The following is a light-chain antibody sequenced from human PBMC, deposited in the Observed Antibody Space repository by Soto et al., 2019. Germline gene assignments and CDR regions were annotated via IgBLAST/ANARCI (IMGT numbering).Light chain of an antibody. CDR1: QGLRND. CDR3: QQCYMEWGT. CDR2: AAS. Sequence: SQSASSLSASKGDSVTITCRASQGLRNDLAWYQQKPGKAPKLLSYAASSLQSGVPSRFSGSGSRTDFTLTISSLQPEDWATYYCQQCYMEWGTFDLGTKVGI. J-gene: IGKJ1*01. V-gene: IGKV1-6*01.